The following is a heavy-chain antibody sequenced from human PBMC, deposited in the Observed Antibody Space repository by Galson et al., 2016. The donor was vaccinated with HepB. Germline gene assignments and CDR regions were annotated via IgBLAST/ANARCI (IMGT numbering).Heavy chain of an antibody. CDR2: VNHIGTT. V-gene: IGHV4-34*01. CDR3: RSTGYSSTWSSKGPQLDY. J-gene: IGHJ4*02. Sequence: SETLSLTCEVYGGSLSDYSWIRQPPGKGLEGIGEVNHIGTTNYNPSHKSRATIPVDTSKNQISLKLRSMTAADTAAYYCRSTGYSSTWSSKGPQLDYWGQGTLVTVSS. D-gene: IGHD6-13*01. CDR1: GGSLSDYS.